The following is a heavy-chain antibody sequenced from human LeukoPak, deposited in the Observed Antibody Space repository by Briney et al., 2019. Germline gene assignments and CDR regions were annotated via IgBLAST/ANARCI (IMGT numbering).Heavy chain of an antibody. Sequence: GGSLRLSCAASGFTFSTYWMTWVRLAPGKGLEWVANIEPAGSDTYYVAPVKGRFTIFRDNAKNFLYLQMNDLRADDTAVYSCGRFGYEAAVDLWGQGTLVAVS. CDR3: GRFGYEAAVDL. CDR2: IEPAGSDT. V-gene: IGHV3-7*01. CDR1: GFTFSTYW. J-gene: IGHJ5*02. D-gene: IGHD6-13*01.